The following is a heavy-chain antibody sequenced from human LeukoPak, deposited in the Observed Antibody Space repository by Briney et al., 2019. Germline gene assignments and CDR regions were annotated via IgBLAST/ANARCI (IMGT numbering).Heavy chain of an antibody. CDR3: AKDRTWNDVSLLDY. CDR1: GFTFSNSA. CDR2: ISGSGGST. D-gene: IGHD1-1*01. J-gene: IGHJ4*02. Sequence: PGGSLRLSCAASGFTFSNSALSWVRQAPGKGLEWVSDISGSGGSTYYADSVKGRFTISRDNSKNTLYLQMNSLRAEDTAVYYCAKDRTWNDVSLLDYWGQGTLVTVSS. V-gene: IGHV3-23*01.